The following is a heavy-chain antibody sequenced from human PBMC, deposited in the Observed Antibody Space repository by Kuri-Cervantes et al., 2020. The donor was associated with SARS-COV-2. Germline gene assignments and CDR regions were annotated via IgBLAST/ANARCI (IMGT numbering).Heavy chain of an antibody. Sequence: SCSVSGVSVSNSLSSWSWIRQPAGKGLEWVGRFFTNGSTNFNPSLKSRVTISVDTSKNQISLKLNSVTAADTAVYYCARHVRPEITIFGVVITADYFDYWGQGTLVTVSS. D-gene: IGHD3-3*01. CDR1: GVSVSNSLSS. J-gene: IGHJ4*02. CDR2: FFTNGST. V-gene: IGHV4-61*02. CDR3: ARHVRPEITIFGVVITADYFDY.